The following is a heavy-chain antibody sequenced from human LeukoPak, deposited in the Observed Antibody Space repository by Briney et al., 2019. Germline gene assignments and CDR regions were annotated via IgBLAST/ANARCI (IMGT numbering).Heavy chain of an antibody. Sequence: GGSLRLSCAASGFTFSDYYMSWIRQAPGKGLEWVSDISSSGSTIYYADSVKGRFTISRDNAKNSLYLQMNSLRAEDTAVYYCARDLGYSSSWYNLDYWGQGTLVTVSS. CDR3: ARDLGYSSSWYNLDY. D-gene: IGHD6-13*01. CDR1: GFTFSDYY. V-gene: IGHV3-11*01. CDR2: ISSSGSTI. J-gene: IGHJ4*02.